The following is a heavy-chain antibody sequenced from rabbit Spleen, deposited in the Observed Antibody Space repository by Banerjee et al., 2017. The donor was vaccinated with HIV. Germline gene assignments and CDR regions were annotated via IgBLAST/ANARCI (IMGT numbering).Heavy chain of an antibody. D-gene: IGHD6-1*01. Sequence: QSLEESGGDLVKPGVSLTLTCTASGFSFSSSDYMCWVRQAPGKGLEWIACTDTGNNGGTYYASWAKGRFTISKTSSTTVTLQMTSLTAADTATYFCARDGDASGADLDLWGPGTLVTVS. CDR2: TDTGNNGGT. CDR1: GFSFSSSDY. V-gene: IGHV1S40*01. CDR3: ARDGDASGADLDL. J-gene: IGHJ4*01.